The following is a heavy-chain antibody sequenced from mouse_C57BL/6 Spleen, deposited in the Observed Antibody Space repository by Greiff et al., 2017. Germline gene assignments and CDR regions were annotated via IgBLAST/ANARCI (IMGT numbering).Heavy chain of an antibody. CDR3: ARSGFDYAMDY. D-gene: IGHD3-2*02. CDR1: GYTFTSYW. J-gene: IGHJ4*01. CDR2: INPSSGYT. V-gene: IGHV1-7*01. Sequence: VQLQQSGAELAKPGASVKLSCKASGYTFTSYWMHWVKQRPGQGLEWIGYINPSSGYTKYNQKFKDKATLPADKSSSPAYMQLSSLTYEDSAVYYCARSGFDYAMDYWGQGTSVTVSS.